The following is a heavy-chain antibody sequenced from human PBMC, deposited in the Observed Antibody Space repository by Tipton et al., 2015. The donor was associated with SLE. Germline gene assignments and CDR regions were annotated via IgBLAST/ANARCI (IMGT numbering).Heavy chain of an antibody. CDR1: GDSITNYY. Sequence: LRLSCTVSGDSITNYYWNWIRQPPGKGLEWIGYIYYSGTTNFNPSLKSRVTISVDTSKNQFSLNLSSVTAADTAVYYCARQGAWGSNDYWGPGTLVTVPS. J-gene: IGHJ4*02. D-gene: IGHD7-27*01. V-gene: IGHV4-59*01. CDR2: IYYSGTT. CDR3: ARQGAWGSNDY.